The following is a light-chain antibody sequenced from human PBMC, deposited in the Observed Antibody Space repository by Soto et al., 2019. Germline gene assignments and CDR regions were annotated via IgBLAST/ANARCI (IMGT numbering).Light chain of an antibody. Sequence: EIVLTQSPGTLSLSPGEGATLSCRASQSVSSSYLAWYQQKPGQALRLLIYDASNRATGIPARFSGSGSGTDFTLNISSLEPEDFAVYYCQQYNNWPRTFGQGTKVDIK. CDR2: DAS. V-gene: IGKV3-20*01. J-gene: IGKJ1*01. CDR3: QQYNNWPRT. CDR1: QSVSSSY.